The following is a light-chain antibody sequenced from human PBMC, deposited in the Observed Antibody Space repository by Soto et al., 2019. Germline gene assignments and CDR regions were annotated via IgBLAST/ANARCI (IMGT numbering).Light chain of an antibody. J-gene: IGLJ2*01. Sequence: QSALTQPASVSGSPGQSITISCTGTSDDIGAYNYVSWYQQHPGEAPRLLIHDVTNRTSGVSHRFSGSKYGNTAALTISGLQAEDEGDYYCSSYTYASTVIFGGGTKVTVL. CDR2: DVT. CDR1: SDDIGAYNY. CDR3: SSYTYASTVI. V-gene: IGLV2-14*03.